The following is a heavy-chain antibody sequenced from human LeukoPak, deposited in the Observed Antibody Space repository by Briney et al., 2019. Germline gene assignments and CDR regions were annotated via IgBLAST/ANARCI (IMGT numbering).Heavy chain of an antibody. Sequence: GASVKVSCKASGYTFTNYGITWVRQAPGQGLEWMGWISGHQGNTKYAQNFQGRVTMTIDTSTSTAYMDLRSLRSDDTAIYFCARSDQATITAGPFEYWGQGTLVAVSS. CDR2: ISGHQGNT. CDR1: GYTFTNYG. D-gene: IGHD5-12*01. CDR3: ARSDQATITAGPFEY. V-gene: IGHV1-18*01. J-gene: IGHJ4*02.